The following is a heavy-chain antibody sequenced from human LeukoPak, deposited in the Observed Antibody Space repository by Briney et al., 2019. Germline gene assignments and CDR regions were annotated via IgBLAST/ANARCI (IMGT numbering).Heavy chain of an antibody. CDR3: ARYNWNDVVSALDY. CDR2: INPNGGAT. J-gene: IGHJ4*02. CDR1: GYTLSGYY. D-gene: IGHD1-1*01. V-gene: IGHV1-2*02. Sequence: ASVKVSCKASGYTLSGYYIHWVRQAPGQGLEWMGWINPNGGATHYAQNFQGGVTMTRDTSISTFYMEVSRLRSDDTAVYFCARYNWNDVVSALDYWGQGTLVTVSS.